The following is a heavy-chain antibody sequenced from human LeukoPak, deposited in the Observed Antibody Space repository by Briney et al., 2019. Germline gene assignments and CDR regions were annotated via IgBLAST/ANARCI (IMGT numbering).Heavy chain of an antibody. V-gene: IGHV4-38-2*02. CDR2: MYHSGST. CDR1: GGSISSYY. D-gene: IGHD3-10*01. Sequence: KPSETLSLTCTVSGGSISSYYWSWIRQPPGKGLEWIGSMYHSGSTYYNPPLKSRVTISEDTSKNQFSLKLRSVTAADTAVYYCARGPRFGELLWHWFDPWGQGTLVTVSS. CDR3: ARGPRFGELLWHWFDP. J-gene: IGHJ5*02.